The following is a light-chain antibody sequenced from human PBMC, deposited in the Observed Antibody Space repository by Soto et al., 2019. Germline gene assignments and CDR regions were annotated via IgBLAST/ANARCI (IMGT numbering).Light chain of an antibody. J-gene: IGKJ2*01. Sequence: EIVMTQSPATLSVSPGERATLSCRACQRLNHDLAWYQQKPGQPPRLLIYGASTRATGVPDRFSGSGSATEFTLTISSLESADFAVYYCQQYNIRPYTFGQGTKVDIK. CDR2: GAS. CDR1: QRLNHD. V-gene: IGKV3-15*01. CDR3: QQYNIRPYT.